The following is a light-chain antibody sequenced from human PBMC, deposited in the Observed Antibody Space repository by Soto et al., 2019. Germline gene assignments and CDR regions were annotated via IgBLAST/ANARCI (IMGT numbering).Light chain of an antibody. Sequence: DIQMTQSPSTLSASVGDRFAITCRASQSISIWLAWYQQKPGKAPKLLIYKASSLESGVPSRFSGSGSGTEFTLTISSLQPDDFATYYCQQYNDYSWTFGQGTKVEIK. CDR1: QSISIW. CDR3: QQYNDYSWT. J-gene: IGKJ1*01. CDR2: KAS. V-gene: IGKV1-5*03.